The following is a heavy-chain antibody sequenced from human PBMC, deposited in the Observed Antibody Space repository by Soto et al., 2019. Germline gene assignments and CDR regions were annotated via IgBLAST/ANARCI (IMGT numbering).Heavy chain of an antibody. D-gene: IGHD6-13*01. Sequence: PSETLPLTCAVYVGSFSGYYWRLIRQPPGEGLDWIGEINHSGSTNYNPSLKIRVTISVDTSKNQFSLKLSSVTAADTAVYYCARGVVGWDSSSWRYYYYGMDVWGQGTTVT. CDR1: VGSFSGYY. CDR2: INHSGST. CDR3: ARGVVGWDSSSWRYYYYGMDV. V-gene: IGHV4-34*01. J-gene: IGHJ6*02.